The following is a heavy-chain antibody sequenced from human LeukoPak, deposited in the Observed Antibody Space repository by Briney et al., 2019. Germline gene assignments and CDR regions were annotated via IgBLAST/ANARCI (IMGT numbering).Heavy chain of an antibody. CDR3: TTGATYDGLFDY. J-gene: IGHJ4*02. CDR1: GFTFTSYS. CDR2: IKSKTDGGTT. D-gene: IGHD1-26*01. Sequence: PGGSLRLSCAASGFTFTSYSMNWVRQAPGKGLEWVGRIKSKTDGGTTDYAAPVKGRFTISRDDSKNTLYLQMNSLKTEDTAVYYCTTGATYDGLFDYWGQGTLVTVSS. V-gene: IGHV3-15*07.